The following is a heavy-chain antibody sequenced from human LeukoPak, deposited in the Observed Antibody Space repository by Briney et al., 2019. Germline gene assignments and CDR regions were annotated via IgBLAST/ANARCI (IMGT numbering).Heavy chain of an antibody. CDR2: ISQNGDS. J-gene: IGHJ4*02. D-gene: IGHD2-8*01. V-gene: IGHV4-34*01. CDR1: GGSLSFYY. Sequence: PSETLSLTCGVSGGSLSFYYWSWIRQSPGKGLEWIAEISQNGDSNYNMSLKSRVTISVDTSKNQFSLKLSSVTAADTAVYYCARGKNGSFDYWGQGTLVTVSS. CDR3: ARGKNGSFDY.